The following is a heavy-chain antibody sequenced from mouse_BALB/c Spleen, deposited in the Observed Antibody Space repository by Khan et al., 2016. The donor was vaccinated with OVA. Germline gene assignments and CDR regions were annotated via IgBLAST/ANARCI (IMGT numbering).Heavy chain of an antibody. CDR1: GYSLTSGYY. J-gene: IGHJ3*01. CDR2: ISYDGSN. V-gene: IGHV3-6*02. Sequence: EVQLQESGPGLVKPSQSLSLTCSVTGYSLTSGYYWSWIRQFPGNRLEWMGYISYDGSNNYNPSLKNRISINRDTTKKQFFLKFNSITTVDTATYYCACNSYGKGAYWGHGTLVTVSA. CDR3: ACNSYGKGAY. D-gene: IGHD2-1*01.